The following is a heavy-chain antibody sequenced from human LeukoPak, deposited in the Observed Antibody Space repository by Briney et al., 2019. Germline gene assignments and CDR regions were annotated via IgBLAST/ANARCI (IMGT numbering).Heavy chain of an antibody. Sequence: PGRSLRLSCAASGFTFSSYAMHWVRQAPGKGLEWVAVISYDGSNKYYADSVKGRFTISRDNSKNTLYLQMNGLRAEDTAVYYCARELGGKGYWGQGTLVTVSS. V-gene: IGHV3-30-3*01. CDR1: GFTFSSYA. J-gene: IGHJ4*02. CDR2: ISYDGSNK. CDR3: ARELGGKGY. D-gene: IGHD4-23*01.